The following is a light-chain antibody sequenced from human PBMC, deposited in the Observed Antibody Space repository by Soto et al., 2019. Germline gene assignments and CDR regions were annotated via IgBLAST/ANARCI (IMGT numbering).Light chain of an antibody. CDR3: QQYNSHPWT. Sequence: DIQMTQSPSTLSASVGDRVTITCRASQSISSWLAWYQQKPGRAPKLLIYKASILESGVPSRFSGSGSGTEFTLTISSLQTDDFGTYYCQQYNSHPWTFGQGTKVDI. CDR2: KAS. J-gene: IGKJ1*01. CDR1: QSISSW. V-gene: IGKV1-5*03.